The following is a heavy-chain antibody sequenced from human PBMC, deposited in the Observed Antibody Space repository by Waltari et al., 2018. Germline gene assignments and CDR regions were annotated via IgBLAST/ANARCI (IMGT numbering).Heavy chain of an antibody. CDR1: GYSFTSSW. CDR2: IYPGDSDT. D-gene: IGHD6-6*01. J-gene: IGHJ3*02. Sequence: EVQLVQSGAEVKKPGESLKISCKGSGYSFTSSWIGWGRQSPGKGLEWRGIIYPGDSDTRYSPSFQGQVTISADKSISTAYLQWSSLKASDTAMYYCARQNWGSSSGSGAFDIWGQGTMVTVSS. V-gene: IGHV5-51*01. CDR3: ARQNWGSSSGSGAFDI.